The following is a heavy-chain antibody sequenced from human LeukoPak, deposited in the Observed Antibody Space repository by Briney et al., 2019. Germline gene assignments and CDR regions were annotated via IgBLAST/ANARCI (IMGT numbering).Heavy chain of an antibody. V-gene: IGHV4-59*01. CDR2: IYYSGST. CDR1: GGSISSYY. D-gene: IGHD1-26*01. CDR3: ARSGTVGATFYYYYMDV. J-gene: IGHJ6*03. Sequence: SETLSLTCTVSGGSISSYYWRSIRQPPGKGLEWIGYIYYSGSTNYNPSLKSRVTISVDTSKNQFSLKLSSVTAADTAVYYCARSGTVGATFYYYYMDVWGKGTTVTVSS.